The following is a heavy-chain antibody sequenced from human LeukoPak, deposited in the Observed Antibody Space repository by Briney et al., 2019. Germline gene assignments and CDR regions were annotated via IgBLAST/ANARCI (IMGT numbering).Heavy chain of an antibody. V-gene: IGHV3-30*04. CDR1: GFTFSSYA. J-gene: IGHJ6*02. D-gene: IGHD3-10*01. CDR2: ISYDGSNK. CDR3: ARGGGYYGSGSLHYYYGMDV. Sequence: PGRSLRLSCAASGFTFSSYAMHWVRQAPGKGLEWVAVISYDGSNKYYADSVKGRFTISRDNSKNTLYLQMNSLRAEDTAVYYCARGGGYYGSGSLHYYYGMDVWGQGTTVTVSS.